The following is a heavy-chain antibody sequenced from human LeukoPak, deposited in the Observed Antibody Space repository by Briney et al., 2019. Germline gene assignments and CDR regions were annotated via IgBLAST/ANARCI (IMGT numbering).Heavy chain of an antibody. D-gene: IGHD3-9*01. CDR3: ARDLPLYYDILTGRYYYYMDV. Sequence: ASVKVSCKASGYTFTSYDINWVRQATGQGLEWMGWMNPNSGNTGYAQKFQGRVTITRNTSISTAYMELSSLRSEDTAVYYCARDLPLYYDILTGRYYYYMDVWGKGTTVTVSS. V-gene: IGHV1-8*03. CDR2: MNPNSGNT. CDR1: GYTFTSYD. J-gene: IGHJ6*03.